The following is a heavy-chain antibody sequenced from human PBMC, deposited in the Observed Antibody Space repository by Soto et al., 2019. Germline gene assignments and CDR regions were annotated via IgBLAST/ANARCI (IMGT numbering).Heavy chain of an antibody. Sequence: PSETLSLTCAVYGGSFSCYYWSWIRQPPGKGLEWIGEINHSGSTNYNPSLKSRVTISVDTSKNQFSLKLSSVTAADTAVYYCARGXPPNLFWFGGLYNWFDPWGQGTLVTVSS. CDR1: GGSFSCYY. D-gene: IGHD3-10*01. J-gene: IGHJ5*02. CDR3: ARGXPPNLFWFGGLYNWFDP. V-gene: IGHV4-34*01. CDR2: INHSGST.